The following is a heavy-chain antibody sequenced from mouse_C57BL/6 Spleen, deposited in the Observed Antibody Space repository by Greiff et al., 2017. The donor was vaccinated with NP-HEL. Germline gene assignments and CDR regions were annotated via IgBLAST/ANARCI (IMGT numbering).Heavy chain of an antibody. CDR1: GFSFNTYA. Sequence: EVQGVESGGGLVQPKGSLKLSCAASGFSFNTYAMNWVRQAPGKGLEWVARIRSKSNNYATYYADSVKDRFTISRDDSESMLYLQMNNLKTEDTAMYYCVRHGGVNWAYAMDYWGQGTSVTVSS. J-gene: IGHJ4*01. CDR2: IRSKSNNYAT. V-gene: IGHV10-1*01. CDR3: VRHGGVNWAYAMDY. D-gene: IGHD4-1*01.